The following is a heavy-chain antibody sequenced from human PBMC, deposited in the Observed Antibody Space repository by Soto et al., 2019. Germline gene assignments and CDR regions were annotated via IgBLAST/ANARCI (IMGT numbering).Heavy chain of an antibody. CDR2: IYHSERT. V-gene: IGHV4-4*02. CDR1: GGSISTDNW. D-gene: IGHD6-19*01. J-gene: IGHJ4*02. Sequence: QVQVQESGPGLVKPSGTLSLTCVVSGGSISTDNWWSWVRQPPGKGLEWIGEIYHSERTNSSPSLKSHVSRSADTSKNQLSLQMTSVTAADAAVYYCARDQDSGWGLDSWGQGILVTVSS. CDR3: ARDQDSGWGLDS.